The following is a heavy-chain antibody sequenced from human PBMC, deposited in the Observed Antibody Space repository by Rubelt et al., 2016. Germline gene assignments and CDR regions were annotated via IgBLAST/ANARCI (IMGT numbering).Heavy chain of an antibody. J-gene: IGHJ4*02. V-gene: IGHV3-7*03. CDR2: INQDGSEK. CDR3: AGGSGWLIDY. Sequence: VRQPPGKGLEWVANINQDGSEKYYVDSVRGRFTISRDNAKNSLYLQMNSLRAEDTAVYYCAGGSGWLIDYWGQGTLVTVSS. D-gene: IGHD6-19*01.